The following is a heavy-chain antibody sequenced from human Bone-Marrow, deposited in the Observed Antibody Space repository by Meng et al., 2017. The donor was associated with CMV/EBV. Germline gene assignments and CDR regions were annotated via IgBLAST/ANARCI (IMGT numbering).Heavy chain of an antibody. Sequence: GGSLRLSCAASGFTFSSYSMNWVRQAPGKGLEWVSSISSSSSYIYYADSVKGRFTISRDNAKNSLYLQMNSLRAEDTAVYYCARESEAMDYYYYGMDVWGQGPTVTVSS. CDR1: GFTFSSYS. D-gene: IGHD5-18*01. V-gene: IGHV3-21*01. CDR3: ARESEAMDYYYYGMDV. CDR2: ISSSSSYI. J-gene: IGHJ6*02.